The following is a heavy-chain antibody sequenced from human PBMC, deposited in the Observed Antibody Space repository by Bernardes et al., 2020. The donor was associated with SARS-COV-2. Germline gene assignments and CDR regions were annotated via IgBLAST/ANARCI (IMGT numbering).Heavy chain of an antibody. V-gene: IGHV1-2*04. J-gene: IGHJ4*02. CDR2: INPNSGGT. CDR1: GYTFIGYY. D-gene: IGHD4-17*01. Sequence: ASVKVSCKASGYTFIGYYMHWVRQAPGQGLEWMGWINPNSGGTNYAQKFQGWVTMTRDTSITTAYMELSRLRSDDTAVYYCARGARTYGDYDDDYFDYWGQGTLVTVSS. CDR3: ARGARTYGDYDDDYFDY.